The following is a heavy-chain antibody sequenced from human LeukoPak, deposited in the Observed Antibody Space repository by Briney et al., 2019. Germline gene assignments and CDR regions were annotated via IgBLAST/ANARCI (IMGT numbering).Heavy chain of an antibody. D-gene: IGHD6-6*01. CDR3: ARGYVSIAKYYYGMDV. CDR1: GXXFXSYS. J-gene: IGHJ6*02. Sequence: SGXXFXSYSMNWVRQAPGKGLEWVSSISGSSSDTYYADSVKGRFTISRDNVKNSLYLQMNSLRAEDTAVYYCARGYVSIAKYYYGMDVWGQGTTVTVSS. CDR2: ISGSSSDT. V-gene: IGHV3-21*01.